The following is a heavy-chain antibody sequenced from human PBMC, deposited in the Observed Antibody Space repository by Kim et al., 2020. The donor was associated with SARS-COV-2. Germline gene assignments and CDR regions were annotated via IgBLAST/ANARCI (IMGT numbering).Heavy chain of an antibody. J-gene: IGHJ4*02. CDR3: ARDQSGDY. V-gene: IGHV3-48*02. CDR2: ISSTSTTI. D-gene: IGHD7-27*01. Sequence: GGSLRLSCAASGFTFSSYSMNWVRQAPGKGLEWVSYISSTSTTIYYADSVKGRFTVSRDNAKSSLYLQMSSLRDEDTAVYYCARDQSGDYWGQGTLVTVS. CDR1: GFTFSSYS.